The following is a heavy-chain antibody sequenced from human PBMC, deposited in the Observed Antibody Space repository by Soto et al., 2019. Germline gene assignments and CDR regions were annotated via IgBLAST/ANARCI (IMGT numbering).Heavy chain of an antibody. CDR2: IWYDGSNK. Sequence: ESGGGVVQPGRSLRLSCAASGFTFSSYGMHWVHQAPGKGLEWVAVIWYDGSNKYYADSVKGRFTISRDNSKNTLYLQMNRLRDEDTAVYYCARDFGVPAATTQTDYWGHGTLVTVSS. CDR3: ARDFGVPAATTQTDY. CDR1: GFTFSSYG. D-gene: IGHD2-2*01. V-gene: IGHV3-33*01. J-gene: IGHJ4*01.